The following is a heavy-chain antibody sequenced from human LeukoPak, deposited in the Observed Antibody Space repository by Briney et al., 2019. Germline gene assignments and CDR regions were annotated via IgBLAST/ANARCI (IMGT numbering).Heavy chain of an antibody. V-gene: IGHV1-2*02. CDR2: INPNSGGT. CDR1: GGTFSSYA. J-gene: IGHJ5*02. D-gene: IGHD6-13*01. Sequence: ASVKVSCKASGGTFSSYAISWVRQAPGQGLEWMGWINPNSGGTNYAQKFQGRVTMTRDTSISTAYMELSRLRSDDTAVYYCARGVRVLIAAAATGWFDPWGQGTLVTVSS. CDR3: ARGVRVLIAAAATGWFDP.